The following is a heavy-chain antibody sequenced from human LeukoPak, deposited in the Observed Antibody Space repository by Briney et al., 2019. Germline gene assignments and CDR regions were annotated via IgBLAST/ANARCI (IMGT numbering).Heavy chain of an antibody. CDR1: GFTFSSYW. CDR2: IKQDGSEK. Sequence: GGSLRLSCAASGFTFSSYWMSWVRQAPGKGLEWVANIKQDGSEKYYVDSVKGRFTISRDNAKNSLYLQMNSLGAEDTAVYYCAREHYYDSSGFDYWGQGTLVTVSS. D-gene: IGHD3-22*01. CDR3: AREHYYDSSGFDY. J-gene: IGHJ4*02. V-gene: IGHV3-7*01.